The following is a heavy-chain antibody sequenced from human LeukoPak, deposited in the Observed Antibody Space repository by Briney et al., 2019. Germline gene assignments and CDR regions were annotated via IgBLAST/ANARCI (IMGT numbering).Heavy chain of an antibody. J-gene: IGHJ5*02. Sequence: GGSLRLSCAASGFTFSNYAMSWVRQAPGEGLDWVSTISGSGVNTFYAGSVKGRFTISRDNSNNTLFLQMSSLRAEDTAVYYCAKDLPGQYSSGWPWGQGTLVTVSS. V-gene: IGHV3-23*01. D-gene: IGHD6-19*01. CDR1: GFTFSNYA. CDR2: ISGSGVNT. CDR3: AKDLPGQYSSGWP.